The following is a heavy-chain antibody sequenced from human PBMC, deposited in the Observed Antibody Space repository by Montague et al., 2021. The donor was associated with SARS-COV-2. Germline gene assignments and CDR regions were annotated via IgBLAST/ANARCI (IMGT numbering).Heavy chain of an antibody. J-gene: IGHJ4*02. D-gene: IGHD3-16*02. CDR3: ARYTSRMYGSFDY. V-gene: IGHV2-5*02. CDR2: IYWDDDK. Sequence: PALVKPTQTLTLTCTVSGFSLNTNGMGVGWIRQPPGEDPEWLALIYWDDDKRYSPSLKTRVTITKDTSRNQVVLTMTNVDPGDTGTYFCARYTSRMYGSFDYWGQGALVSVSS. CDR1: GFSLNTNGMG.